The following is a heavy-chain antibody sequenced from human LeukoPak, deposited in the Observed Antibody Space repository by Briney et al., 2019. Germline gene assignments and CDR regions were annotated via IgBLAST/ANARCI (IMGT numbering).Heavy chain of an antibody. CDR1: GYTFTSYG. Sequence: EASVKVSCKASGYTFTSYGISWVRQAPGQGLEWMGWISAYNGNTNYAQKLQGRVTMTTDTSTSTAYMELRSLRSDDTAVYYCARDPYYYGSGSYGIWGQGTMVTVSS. CDR2: ISAYNGNT. V-gene: IGHV1-18*01. J-gene: IGHJ3*02. CDR3: ARDPYYYGSGSYGI. D-gene: IGHD3-10*01.